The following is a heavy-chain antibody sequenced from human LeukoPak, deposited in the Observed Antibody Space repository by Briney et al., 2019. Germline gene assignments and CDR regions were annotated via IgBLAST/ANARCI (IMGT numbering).Heavy chain of an antibody. V-gene: IGHV3-30*02. CDR1: GFTFRNFG. J-gene: IGHJ6*03. Sequence: GGSLRLSCTASGFTFRNFGAHWVRQPPGKGLEWVAFMRYDGSEKSYADSVKGRFTISRDISRNTLFLHMNSLRLEDTAVYYCAKIFAYYYMDVWGKGTTVTASS. CDR3: AKIFAYYYMDV. CDR2: MRYDGSEK. D-gene: IGHD3-3*01.